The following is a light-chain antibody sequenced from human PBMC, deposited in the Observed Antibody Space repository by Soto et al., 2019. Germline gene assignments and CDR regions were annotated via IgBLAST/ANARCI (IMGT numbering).Light chain of an antibody. V-gene: IGKV3-11*01. CDR1: QSVSTY. J-gene: IGKJ4*01. Sequence: IMLTQSPGTLSLSPGERATLSCRASQSVSTYLAWYQQKPGQAPRLLIYDASNRAAGIPARFSGSGSGTDFTLTISSLEPEDFAVYYCQQRYNWLLTFGGGTKVEIK. CDR3: QQRYNWLLT. CDR2: DAS.